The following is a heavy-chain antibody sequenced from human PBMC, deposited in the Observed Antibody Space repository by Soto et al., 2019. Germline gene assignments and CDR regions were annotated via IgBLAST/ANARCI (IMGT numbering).Heavy chain of an antibody. D-gene: IGHD2-2*02. J-gene: IGHJ6*02. V-gene: IGHV3-30*18. CDR3: AKDRGVVVPAAIPYYYYGMDV. CDR1: GFTFSSYG. CDR2: ISYDGSNK. Sequence: VGSLRLSCAASGFTFSSYGMHWVRQAPGKGLEWVAVISYDGSNKYYADSVKGRFTISRDNSKNTLYLQMNSLRAEDTAVYYCAKDRGVVVPAAIPYYYYGMDVWGQGTTVTVSS.